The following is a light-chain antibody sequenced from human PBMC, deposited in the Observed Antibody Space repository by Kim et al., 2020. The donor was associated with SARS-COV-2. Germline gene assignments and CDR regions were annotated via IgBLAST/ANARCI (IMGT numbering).Light chain of an antibody. CDR3: QSYDSSLSGWV. J-gene: IGLJ3*02. Sequence: QRVPISCTGSSSNIGAGYDVHWYQQLPGTAPNLLIYGNSNRPSGVPDRFSGSKSGTSASLAITGLQAEDEADYYCQSYDSSLSGWVFGGGTQLTVL. V-gene: IGLV1-40*01. CDR1: SSNIGAGYD. CDR2: GNS.